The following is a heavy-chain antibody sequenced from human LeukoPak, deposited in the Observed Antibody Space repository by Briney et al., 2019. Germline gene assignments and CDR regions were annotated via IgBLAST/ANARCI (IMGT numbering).Heavy chain of an antibody. CDR2: ISSSGSTI. Sequence: GGSLRLSCAASGFTFSDYYMSWIRQAPGKGLEWVSYISSSGSTIYYADSVKGRFTISRDNAKNSLYLQMYSLRAEDTAVYYCASGITMVREIDYWGQGTLVTVSS. CDR3: ASGITMVREIDY. J-gene: IGHJ4*02. CDR1: GFTFSDYY. V-gene: IGHV3-11*04. D-gene: IGHD3-10*01.